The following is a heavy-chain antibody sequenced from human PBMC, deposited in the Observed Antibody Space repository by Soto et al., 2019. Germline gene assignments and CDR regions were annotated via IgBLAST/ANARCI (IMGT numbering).Heavy chain of an antibody. CDR1: GFTFSSYA. D-gene: IGHD6-19*01. J-gene: IGHJ6*02. CDR2: ITYDGSNK. V-gene: IGHV3-30-3*01. CDR3: ARAKDQCLIPRNVMDV. Sequence: QVQLVESGGGVVQPGRSLRLSCAASGFTFSSYAMHWVRQAPGKGLEWVAVITYDGSNKYYADSVKGRFTISRDTSNNTLYLQMNSLRAADTAVYYCARAKDQCLIPRNVMDVWGQGTTVTVSS.